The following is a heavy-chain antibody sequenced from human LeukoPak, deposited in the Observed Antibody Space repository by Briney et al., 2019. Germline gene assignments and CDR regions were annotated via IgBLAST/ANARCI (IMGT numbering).Heavy chain of an antibody. CDR1: GYTFTSYH. Sequence: GASVKVSCKASGYTFTSYHINWVRQATGQGLEWVGWMNPNNSDIGYAQKFQGRVTMTRNTSIGTAYMELSGLISEDTAVYYCARGPPNWGYDYWGQGTLVTVSS. V-gene: IGHV1-8*01. CDR2: MNPNNSDI. J-gene: IGHJ4*02. CDR3: ARGPPNWGYDY. D-gene: IGHD7-27*01.